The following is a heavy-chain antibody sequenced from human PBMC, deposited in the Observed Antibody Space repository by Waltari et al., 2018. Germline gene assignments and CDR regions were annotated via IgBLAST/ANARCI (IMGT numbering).Heavy chain of an antibody. V-gene: IGHV3-48*01. CDR1: GCTFSSYS. Sequence: EVQLVESGGGLVQPGGSMRLSCAASGCTFSSYSMNWFRQAPGKGLEWVSYITSSTSTIYYSDSVKGRFTISRDNANNSLYLQMNSLRVEDTAVYYCARGRGAGRGAFDIWGQGTMVTVSS. CDR3: ARGRGAGRGAFDI. J-gene: IGHJ3*02. CDR2: ITSSTSTI. D-gene: IGHD1-26*01.